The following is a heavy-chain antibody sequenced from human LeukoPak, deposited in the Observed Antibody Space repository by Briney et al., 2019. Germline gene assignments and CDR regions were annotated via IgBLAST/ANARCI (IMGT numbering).Heavy chain of an antibody. CDR3: ARGEYYDFWSGYYTVYYYYMDV. J-gene: IGHJ6*03. CDR2: INSDGSST. Sequence: PGGSLRLSCAAPGFTFSSYWMHWVRQAPGKGLVWVSRINSDGSSTSYADSVKGRFTISRDNAKNTLYLQMNSLRAEDTAVYYCARGEYYDFWSGYYTVYYYYMDVWGKGTAVTVSS. CDR1: GFTFSSYW. D-gene: IGHD3-3*01. V-gene: IGHV3-74*01.